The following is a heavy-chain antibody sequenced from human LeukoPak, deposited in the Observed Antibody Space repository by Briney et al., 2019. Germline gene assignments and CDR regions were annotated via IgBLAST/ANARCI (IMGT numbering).Heavy chain of an antibody. CDR2: IRSKAYGGTT. V-gene: IGHV3-49*04. Sequence: GGSLRLSCTASGFTLGDYAMSWVRQAPGKGLEWVGFIRSKAYGGTTEYAASVKGRFTISRDDSKSIAYLQMNSLKTEDTAVYYCTRAVVTTMIVVVTPLYYFDYWGQGTLVTVSS. J-gene: IGHJ4*02. D-gene: IGHD3-22*01. CDR1: GFTLGDYA. CDR3: TRAVVTTMIVVVTPLYYFDY.